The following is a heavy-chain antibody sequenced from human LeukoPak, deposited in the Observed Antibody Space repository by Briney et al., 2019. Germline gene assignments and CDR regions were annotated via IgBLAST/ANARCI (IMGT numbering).Heavy chain of an antibody. D-gene: IGHD3-22*01. V-gene: IGHV1-18*01. Sequence: ASVKVSCKTSGYTFIRYDITWVRQAPGQGLEWMGWISGYNGNTNYAQKLQGRVTMTTDTSTSTAYMELRSLRSDDTAVYYCARGLPINYDSSGYHYYSYGMDVWGQGTTVTVSS. CDR2: ISGYNGNT. CDR3: ARGLPINYDSSGYHYYSYGMDV. J-gene: IGHJ6*02. CDR1: GYTFIRYD.